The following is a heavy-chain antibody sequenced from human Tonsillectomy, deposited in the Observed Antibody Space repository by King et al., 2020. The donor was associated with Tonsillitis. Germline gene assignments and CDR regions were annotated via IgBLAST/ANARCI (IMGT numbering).Heavy chain of an antibody. J-gene: IGHJ3*02. CDR3: AREIHDFVWGLGAFDI. Sequence: VQLQESGPGLVKPSENLSLTCTVSGDSISTYYWTWIRQPAGKGLEWIGRISTSGSISYNPSLKSRVTMSVDTSKNQFSLRLSSVTAADTAVFYCAREIHDFVWGLGAFDIWGQGTMVTVSS. D-gene: IGHD3-16*01. CDR1: GDSISTYY. V-gene: IGHV4-4*07. CDR2: ISTSGSI.